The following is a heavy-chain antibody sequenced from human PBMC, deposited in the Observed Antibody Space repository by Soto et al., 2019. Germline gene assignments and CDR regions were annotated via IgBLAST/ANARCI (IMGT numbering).Heavy chain of an antibody. CDR3: ARALVRRKWFDP. D-gene: IGHD3-10*01. CDR1: GGSISSYY. Sequence: QVQLQESGPGLVKPSETLSLTCTVSGGSISSYYWSWIRQPPGKGLEWIGYIYYSGKTNYSPSLKSRVTISVDASKNQFALKLSSVTAADTAVYYCARALVRRKWFDPWGQGILVTVSS. J-gene: IGHJ5*02. CDR2: IYYSGKT. V-gene: IGHV4-59*01.